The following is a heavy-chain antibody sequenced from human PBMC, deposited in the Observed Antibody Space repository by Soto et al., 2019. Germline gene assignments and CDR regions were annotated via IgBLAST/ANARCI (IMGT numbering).Heavy chain of an antibody. V-gene: IGHV3-23*01. CDR1: GFTFSSYA. CDR2: ISGSGGST. J-gene: IGHJ4*02. Sequence: EVQLLESGGGLVQPGGSLRLSCAASGFTFSSYAMSWVRQAPGKGLEWVSAISGSGGSTYYADSVKGRFTISRDNSKNTLYLQMNSLRAEDTAVYYCANDGGTMIVVVIGCDYWGQGTLVTVSS. D-gene: IGHD3-22*01. CDR3: ANDGGTMIVVVIGCDY.